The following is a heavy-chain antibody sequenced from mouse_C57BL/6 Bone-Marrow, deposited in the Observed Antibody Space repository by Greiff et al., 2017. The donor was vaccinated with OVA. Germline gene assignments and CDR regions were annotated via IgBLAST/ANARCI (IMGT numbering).Heavy chain of an antibody. J-gene: IGHJ4*01. CDR3: AREGGTDYYAMDY. CDR1: GFTFSSYA. CDR2: ISDGGSYT. D-gene: IGHD4-1*01. V-gene: IGHV5-4*01. Sequence: EVKLVESGGGLVKPGGSLKLSCAASGFTFSSYAMSWVRQTPEQRLEWVATISDGGSYTYYPDNVKGRFTISRDNAKNTLYLQMSHLQSEDTAMYSGAREGGTDYYAMDYWGQGTSVTVSA.